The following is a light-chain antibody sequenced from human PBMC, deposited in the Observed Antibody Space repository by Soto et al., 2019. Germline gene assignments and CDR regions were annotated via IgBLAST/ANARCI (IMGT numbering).Light chain of an antibody. V-gene: IGKV3D-7*01. Sequence: EIVLTQSPATLSLSPGQRATLSCRASQSVRSNFLSWYQQKPGQAPRLFIYAASARATGFPARFIGSGSGTDFTLTIRNLQPEDVAVYYCQQDYNVPLTFGGGTKVEIK. CDR2: AAS. CDR3: QQDYNVPLT. CDR1: QSVRSNF. J-gene: IGKJ4*01.